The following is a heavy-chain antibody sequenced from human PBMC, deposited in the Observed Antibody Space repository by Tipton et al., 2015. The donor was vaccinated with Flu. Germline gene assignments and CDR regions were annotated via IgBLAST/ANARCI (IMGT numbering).Heavy chain of an antibody. Sequence: QVQLVQSGAEVKKPGASVKVSCKASGYTFIGYHIHWMRQAPGQGLEWMGWINPNTGGINYAQKFQGWVTMTRDTSISTAYMELSRLRSDDTAVYYCARSKDYYGSGSYFDYWGQGTLVTVSS. D-gene: IGHD3-10*01. CDR1: GYTFIGYH. J-gene: IGHJ4*02. V-gene: IGHV1-2*04. CDR3: ARSKDYYGSGSYFDY. CDR2: INPNTGGI.